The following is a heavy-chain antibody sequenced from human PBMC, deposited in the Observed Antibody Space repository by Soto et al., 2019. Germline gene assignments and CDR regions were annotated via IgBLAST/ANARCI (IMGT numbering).Heavy chain of an antibody. J-gene: IGHJ4*02. D-gene: IGHD6-13*01. CDR2: ISAYNGNT. V-gene: IGHV1-18*01. CDR3: ARVSIAAAEARAQIDY. CDR1: GYTFTSYG. Sequence: ASVKVSCKASGYTFTSYGISWVRQAPGQGLEWMGWISAYNGNTNYAQKLQGRVTMTTDTSTSTAYMELRSLGSDDTAVYYCARVSIAAAEARAQIDYWGQGTLVTVSS.